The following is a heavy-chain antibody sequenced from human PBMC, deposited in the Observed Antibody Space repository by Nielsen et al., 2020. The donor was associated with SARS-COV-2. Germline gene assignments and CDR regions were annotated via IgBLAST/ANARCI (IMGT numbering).Heavy chain of an antibody. D-gene: IGHD1-26*01. CDR3: AKEMRELLRLFTS. V-gene: IGHV3-21*04. Sequence: GGSLRLSCAASGFTFSSYSMNWVRQAPGKGLEWVSSISSSSSYIYYADSVKGRFTISRDNSKNTLYLQMNSLRAEDTAVYYCAKEMRELLRLFTSWGQGTLVTVSS. CDR1: GFTFSSYS. CDR2: ISSSSSYI. J-gene: IGHJ5*02.